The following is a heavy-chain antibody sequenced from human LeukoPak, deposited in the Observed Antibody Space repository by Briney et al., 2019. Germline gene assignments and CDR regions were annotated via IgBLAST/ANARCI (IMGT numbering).Heavy chain of an antibody. J-gene: IGHJ5*01. CDR3: ARNYGDSAFDS. CDR2: IYYSGST. V-gene: IGHV4-59*01. Sequence: KPSETLSVTCTVSGGSITSYYWSWIRQPPGKGLELIGYIYYSGSTKYNPSLKSRVTISVDTSKKQFSLKLSSVTAADTAVYYCARNYGDSAFDSWGQGSLVTVSS. D-gene: IGHD5-12*01. CDR1: GGSITSYY.